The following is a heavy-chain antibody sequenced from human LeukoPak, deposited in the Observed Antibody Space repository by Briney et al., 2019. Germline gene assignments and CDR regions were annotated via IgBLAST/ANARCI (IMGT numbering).Heavy chain of an antibody. J-gene: IGHJ4*02. V-gene: IGHV3-21*06. CDR3: ARGPKSEWLQNYFDY. Sequence: GGPLRLSCAASSFTFSAYVMHWVRQAPERGLEWVSSISSSSTYISYADSVKGRFTVSRDNAENSLYLQMSGLRGEDTAVYYCARGPKSEWLQNYFDYWGQGALVAVSS. CDR2: ISSSSTYI. CDR1: SFTFSAYV. D-gene: IGHD5-12*01.